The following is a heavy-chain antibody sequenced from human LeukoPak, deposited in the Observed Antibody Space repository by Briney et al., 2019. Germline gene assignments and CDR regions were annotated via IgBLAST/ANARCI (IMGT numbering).Heavy chain of an antibody. J-gene: IGHJ5*02. D-gene: IGHD3-3*01. CDR2: INPNSGGT. V-gene: IGHV1-2*02. CDR1: GYTFTCYY. Sequence: GASVKVSCKASGYTFTCYYMHWVRQAPGQGLEWMGWINPNSGGTNYAQKFQGRVTMTRDTSISTAYMELSRLRSDDTAVYYCARDNSYYDFWSGENWFDPWGQGTLVTVSS. CDR3: ARDNSYYDFWSGENWFDP.